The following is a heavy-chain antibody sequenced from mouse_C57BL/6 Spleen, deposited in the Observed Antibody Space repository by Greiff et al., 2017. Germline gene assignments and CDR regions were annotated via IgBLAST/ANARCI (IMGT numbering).Heavy chain of an antibody. Sequence: QVQLQQSGPELVKPGASVKISCKASGYAFSSSWMNWVKQRPGKGLEWIGRIYPGDGDTNYNGKFKGKATLTADKSSSTAYMQLSSLTSEDSAVYFCARERFAGNYFDYWGQGTTRTVSS. CDR2: IYPGDGDT. CDR1: GYAFSSSW. J-gene: IGHJ2*01. D-gene: IGHD4-1*01. V-gene: IGHV1-82*01. CDR3: ARERFAGNYFDY.